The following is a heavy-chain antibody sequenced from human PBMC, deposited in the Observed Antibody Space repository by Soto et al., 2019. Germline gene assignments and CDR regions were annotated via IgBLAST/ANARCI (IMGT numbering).Heavy chain of an antibody. D-gene: IGHD4-17*01. CDR2: ISAYNGNT. Sequence: QVQLVQSGAEVKKPGASVKVSCKASGYTFTSYGISWVRQAPGQGLEWMGWISAYNGNTNYAQKLQGRVTMTTDTPTSTAYMELRSLRSDDTAVYYCAGEVGDYTRANWFDPWGQGTLVTVSS. J-gene: IGHJ5*02. CDR3: AGEVGDYTRANWFDP. V-gene: IGHV1-18*01. CDR1: GYTFTSYG.